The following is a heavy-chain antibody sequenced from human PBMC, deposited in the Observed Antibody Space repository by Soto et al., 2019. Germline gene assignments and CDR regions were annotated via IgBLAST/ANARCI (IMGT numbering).Heavy chain of an antibody. D-gene: IGHD4-17*01. CDR2: IYPGDSDT. CDR3: ARATYGDYVRSDYYYGMDV. CDR1: GYSFTSYW. V-gene: IGHV5-51*01. Sequence: PGESLKISCKGSGYSFTSYWIGWVRQMPGKGLEWMGIIYPGDSDTRYSPSFQGQVTISADKSISTAYLQWSSLKASDTAMYYCARATYGDYVRSDYYYGMDVWGQGTTVTVSS. J-gene: IGHJ6*02.